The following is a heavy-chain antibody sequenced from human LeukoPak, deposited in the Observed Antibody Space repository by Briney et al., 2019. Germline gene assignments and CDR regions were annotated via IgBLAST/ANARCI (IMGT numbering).Heavy chain of an antibody. CDR2: IYYSGST. CDR3: ARRYDILTGYYFFDY. CDR1: VGSISSSSYY. Sequence: SETLSLTCTVSVGSISSSSYYWGWIRQPPGKGLEWIGSIYYSGSTYYNPSLKSRVTISVDTSKNQFSLKLSSVTAADTAVYYCARRYDILTGYYFFDYWGQGTLVTVSS. V-gene: IGHV4-39*01. J-gene: IGHJ4*02. D-gene: IGHD3-9*01.